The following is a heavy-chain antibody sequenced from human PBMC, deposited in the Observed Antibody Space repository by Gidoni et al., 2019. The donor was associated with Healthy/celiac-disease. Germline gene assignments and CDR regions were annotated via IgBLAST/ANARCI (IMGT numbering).Heavy chain of an antibody. V-gene: IGHV4-34*01. CDR1: GWSFSGYY. D-gene: IGHD2-15*01. CDR3: ARGRRLRYCSGGSCYSPFDY. CDR2: INHSGST. J-gene: IGHJ4*02. Sequence: HVQLQQWGAGLLKPSETLSLTCAVYGWSFSGYYWSWIRQPPGKGLEWIGEINHSGSTNYNPSLKSRVTISVDTSKNQFALKLSSVTAADTAVYYCARGRRLRYCSGGSCYSPFDYWGQGTLVTVSS.